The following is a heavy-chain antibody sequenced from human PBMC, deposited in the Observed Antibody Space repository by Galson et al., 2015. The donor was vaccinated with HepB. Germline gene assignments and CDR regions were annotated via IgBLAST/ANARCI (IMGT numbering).Heavy chain of an antibody. CDR1: GYTFTSYG. CDR3: AAVKSRASAPDY. V-gene: IGHV1-18*04. CDR2: ISAYNGNT. D-gene: IGHD4-11*01. Sequence: SVKVSCKASGYTFTSYGISWVRQAPGQGLEWMGWISAYNGNTNYAQKLQGRVTMTTDTSTSTAYMELRSLRSDDTAVYYCAAVKSRASAPDYWGQGTLVTVSS. J-gene: IGHJ4*02.